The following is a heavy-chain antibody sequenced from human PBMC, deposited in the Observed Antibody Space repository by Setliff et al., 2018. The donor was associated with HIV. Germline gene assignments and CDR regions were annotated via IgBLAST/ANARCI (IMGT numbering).Heavy chain of an antibody. CDR1: GYTFTRYD. J-gene: IGHJ6*03. CDR3: ARALWVGDHYLGYYYMDV. CDR2: FDPQDGKT. Sequence: GASVKVSCKASGYTFTRYDINWVRQATGQGLEWMGYFDPQDGKTIYAQKFQGRVTMTEDTSTYTAYMELSGLRSEDTAVYYCARALWVGDHYLGYYYMDVWGKGTTVTVSS. D-gene: IGHD3-10*01. V-gene: IGHV1-8*01.